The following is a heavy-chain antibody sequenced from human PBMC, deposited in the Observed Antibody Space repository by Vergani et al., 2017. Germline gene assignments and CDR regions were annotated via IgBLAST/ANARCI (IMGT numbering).Heavy chain of an antibody. Sequence: EVRLLQSGGGLGQPGGSLRLSCEASGFSFSSHAMAWVRQAPGKGLDWVAVISGTGGSAYNAKSVKDRFTISRDNSQNTVYLQLKSLSADDTAIYYCARDRNSWVMKDGSLDYWGQGILVTVSS. V-gene: IGHV3-23*01. D-gene: IGHD2-21*01. CDR2: ISGTGGSA. CDR1: GFSFSSHA. CDR3: ARDRNSWVMKDGSLDY. J-gene: IGHJ4*02.